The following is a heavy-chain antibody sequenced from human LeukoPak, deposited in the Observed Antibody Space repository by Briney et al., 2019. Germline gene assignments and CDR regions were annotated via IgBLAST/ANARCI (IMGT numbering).Heavy chain of an antibody. V-gene: IGHV3-53*01. CDR1: GFTVSNNY. CDR2: IYSGGNT. J-gene: IGHJ4*02. CDR3: ARGLVTGYSYDLYYFDY. D-gene: IGHD5-18*01. Sequence: GGSLRLSCAASGFTVSNNYMSWVRQAPGKGLEWVSLIYSGGNTYYADSVKGRFTISRDNSKNTLYLQMNSLRAEDTAVYYCARGLVTGYSYDLYYFDYWGQGTLVTVSS.